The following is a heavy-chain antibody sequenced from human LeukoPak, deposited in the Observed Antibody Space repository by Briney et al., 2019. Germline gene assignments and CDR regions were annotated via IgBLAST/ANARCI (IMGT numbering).Heavy chain of an antibody. Sequence: GSLRLSCAASGFTFSSYWMSWIRQPPGKGLEWIGYIFYSGSTNYNPSLKSRVTISVDTSKNQFSLKLSSVTAADTAVYYCARDKALRDGYNGFDYWGQGTLVTVSS. V-gene: IGHV4-59*01. J-gene: IGHJ4*02. CDR1: GFTFSSYW. CDR3: ARDKALRDGYNGFDY. CDR2: IFYSGST. D-gene: IGHD5-24*01.